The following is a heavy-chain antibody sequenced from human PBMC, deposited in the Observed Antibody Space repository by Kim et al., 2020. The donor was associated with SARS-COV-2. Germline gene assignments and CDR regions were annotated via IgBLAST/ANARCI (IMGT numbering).Heavy chain of an antibody. J-gene: IGHJ5*02. D-gene: IGHD3-16*01. CDR2: ISYDGSNK. Sequence: GGSLRLSCAASGFTFSSYAMHWVRQAPGKGLEWVAVISYDGSNKYYADSVKGRFTISRDNSKNTLYLQMNSLRAEDTAVYYCARAGGRREPRFNSHNWFDPWGQGTLVTVSS. V-gene: IGHV3-30*04. CDR1: GFTFSSYA. CDR3: ARAGGRREPRFNSHNWFDP.